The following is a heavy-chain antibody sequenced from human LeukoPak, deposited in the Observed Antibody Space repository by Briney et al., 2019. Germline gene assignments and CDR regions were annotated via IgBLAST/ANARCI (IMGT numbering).Heavy chain of an antibody. Sequence: ASVKVSCKASGYTFTGYYMHWVRQAPGQGLEWMGWINPNSGGTNYAQKFQGRVTMTRDTSISTAYMELSRLRSDDTAVYYCARGVQPLPSYYYYYYLDVWGKGTTATVSS. CDR2: INPNSGGT. V-gene: IGHV1-2*02. CDR3: ARGVQPLPSYYYYYYLDV. D-gene: IGHD3-10*01. J-gene: IGHJ6*03. CDR1: GYTFTGYY.